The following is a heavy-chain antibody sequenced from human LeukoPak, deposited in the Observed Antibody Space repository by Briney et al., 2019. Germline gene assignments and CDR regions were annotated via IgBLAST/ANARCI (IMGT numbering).Heavy chain of an antibody. V-gene: IGHV4-31*03. Sequence: SQTLSLTCTVSGGSISRGDYYWSWIGQHPAKGLEWIGYIYYSGSTYYNPSLKSRVTISVDTSKNQFSLKVTSVTAADTAVYYCARDSGAGGYNWFDPWGQGTLVTVSS. CDR1: GGSISRGDYY. CDR3: ARDSGAGGYNWFDP. J-gene: IGHJ5*02. D-gene: IGHD3-10*01. CDR2: IYYSGST.